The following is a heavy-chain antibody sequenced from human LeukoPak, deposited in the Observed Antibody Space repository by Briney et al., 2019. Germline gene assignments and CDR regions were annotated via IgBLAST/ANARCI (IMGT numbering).Heavy chain of an antibody. D-gene: IGHD4/OR15-4a*01. J-gene: IGHJ4*02. Sequence: NASETLSLTCTVSGGPMNSRSHYWGWIRQSPGKGLEGLGSIFHSGSTYYNPSRESRVTISVDASRNQFSLKLSSVTAADTALYYCARHDYGNGYFEYWGLGTQVTVSS. CDR3: ARHDYGNGYFEY. V-gene: IGHV4-39*01. CDR1: GGPMNSRSHY. CDR2: IFHSGST.